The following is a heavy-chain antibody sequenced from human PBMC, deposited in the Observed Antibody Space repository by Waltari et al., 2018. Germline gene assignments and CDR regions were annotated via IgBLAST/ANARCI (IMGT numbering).Heavy chain of an antibody. V-gene: IGHV3-30-3*01. CDR2: ISYDGSNK. CDR1: GFTFSSYA. Sequence: GFTFSSYAMHWVRQAPGKGLEWVAVISYDGSNKYYADSVKGRFTISRDNSKNTLYLQMNSLRAEDTAVYYCARGKYYDYVWRHPGDYWGQGTLVTVSS. CDR3: ARGKYYDYVWRHPGDY. J-gene: IGHJ4*02. D-gene: IGHD3-16*01.